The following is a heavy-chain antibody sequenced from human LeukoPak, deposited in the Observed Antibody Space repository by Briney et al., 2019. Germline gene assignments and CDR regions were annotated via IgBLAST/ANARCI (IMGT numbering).Heavy chain of an antibody. D-gene: IGHD5-12*01. V-gene: IGHV3-23*01. CDR3: AKMTGLRGGGKFDY. J-gene: IGHJ4*02. Sequence: GGTLRLSCAASGFTFSSYGMSWVRQAPGKGLEWVSAISGSGGSTYYADSVKGRFTISRDNSKNTLYLQMNSLRAEDTAVYYCAKMTGLRGGGKFDYWGQGTLVTVSS. CDR2: ISGSGGST. CDR1: GFTFSSYG.